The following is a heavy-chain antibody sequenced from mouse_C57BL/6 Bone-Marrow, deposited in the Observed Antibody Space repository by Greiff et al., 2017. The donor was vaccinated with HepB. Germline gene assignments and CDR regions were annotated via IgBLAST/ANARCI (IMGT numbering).Heavy chain of an antibody. CDR2: INPNNGGT. Sequence: SGPELVKPGASVKMSCKASGYTFTDYNMHWVKQSHGKSLEWIGYINPNNGGTSYNQKFKGKATLTVNKSSSTAYMELRSLTSEDSAVYYCARSVPWLRAMDYWGQGTSVTVSS. V-gene: IGHV1-22*01. D-gene: IGHD2-2*01. CDR1: GYTFTDYN. J-gene: IGHJ4*01. CDR3: ARSVPWLRAMDY.